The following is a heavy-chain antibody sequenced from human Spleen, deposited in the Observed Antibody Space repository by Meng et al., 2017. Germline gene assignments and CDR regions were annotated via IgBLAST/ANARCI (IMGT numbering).Heavy chain of an antibody. Sequence: SVKVSCKASGYTFTSYGISWVRQAPGQGLEWMGGIIPIFGTANYAQKFQGRVTITTDESTSTAYMELSSLRSEDTAVYYCARASIGDYAEYYYYYYGMDVWGQGTTVTVSS. V-gene: IGHV1-69*05. CDR1: GYTFTSYG. CDR3: ARASIGDYAEYYYYYYGMDV. D-gene: IGHD4-17*01. J-gene: IGHJ6*02. CDR2: IIPIFGTA.